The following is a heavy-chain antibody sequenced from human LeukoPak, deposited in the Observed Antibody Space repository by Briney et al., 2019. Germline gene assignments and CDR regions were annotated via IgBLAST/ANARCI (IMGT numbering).Heavy chain of an antibody. V-gene: IGHV3-48*01. D-gene: IGHD3-3*01. CDR2: ISSSSTI. CDR3: ARDRSGFDY. Sequence: GGSLRLSCAASGFTFSSYSMNWVRQAPGKGLEWVSYISSSSTIYYADSVKGRFTISRDNAKNSLYLQMNSLRAEDTAVYYCARDRSGFDYWGQGTLVTVSS. CDR1: GFTFSSYS. J-gene: IGHJ4*02.